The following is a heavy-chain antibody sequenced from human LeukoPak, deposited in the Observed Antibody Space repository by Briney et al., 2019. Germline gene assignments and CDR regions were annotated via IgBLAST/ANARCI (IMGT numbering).Heavy chain of an antibody. D-gene: IGHD3-22*01. J-gene: IGHJ2*01. CDR2: IYYSGGT. CDR1: GGSISSSSYY. Sequence: SETLSLTCTVSGGSISSSSYYWGWIRQPPGKGLEWIGGIYYSGGTYYNPSLKSRVTISVDTSKNQFSLKLSSVTAADTAVYYCARGRDYYDSSGYYTVPWYFDLWGRGTLVTVSS. V-gene: IGHV4-39*07. CDR3: ARGRDYYDSSGYYTVPWYFDL.